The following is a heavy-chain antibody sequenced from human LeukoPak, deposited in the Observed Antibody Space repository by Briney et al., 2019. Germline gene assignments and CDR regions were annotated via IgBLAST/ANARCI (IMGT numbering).Heavy chain of an antibody. D-gene: IGHD5-18*01. CDR3: ARRAVDTAMVGYYYGMDV. Sequence: SETLSLTCAVSGGSISSGGYYWSWIRQPPGKGLEWIGEINHSGSTNYNPSLKSRVTISVDTSKNQFSLKLSSVTAADTAVYYCARRAVDTAMVGYYYGMDVWGQGTTVTVSS. V-gene: IGHV4-34*01. CDR1: GGSISSGGYY. J-gene: IGHJ6*02. CDR2: INHSGST.